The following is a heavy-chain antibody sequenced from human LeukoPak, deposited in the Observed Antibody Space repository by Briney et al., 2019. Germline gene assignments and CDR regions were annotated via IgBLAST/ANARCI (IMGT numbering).Heavy chain of an antibody. Sequence: SETLSLTCAVYGGSFSGYYWSWIRQPPGKGLEWIGEINHSGSTNYNPSLKSRVTILVDTSKNQFSLKLSSVTAADTAVYYCAREKGTMVRGVILSTGFDPWGQGTLVTVSS. CDR3: AREKGTMVRGVILSTGFDP. CDR1: GGSFSGYY. V-gene: IGHV4-34*01. J-gene: IGHJ5*02. D-gene: IGHD3-10*01. CDR2: INHSGST.